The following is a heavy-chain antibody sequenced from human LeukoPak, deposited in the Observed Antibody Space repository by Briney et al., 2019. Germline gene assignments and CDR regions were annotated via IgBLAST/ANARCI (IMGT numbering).Heavy chain of an antibody. V-gene: IGHV3-48*03. D-gene: IGHD6-19*01. CDR3: AREGSGWYLFDY. CDR2: ISSGATTI. J-gene: IGHJ4*02. CDR1: GFTFSGYE. Sequence: GGSLRLSCAASGFTFSGYEMNWVRQAPGKGLEWVSYISSGATTIYYADSVTGRFTISRDNAKNSLYLQMNSLRAEDTALYYCAREGSGWYLFDYWGQGTLVTVSS.